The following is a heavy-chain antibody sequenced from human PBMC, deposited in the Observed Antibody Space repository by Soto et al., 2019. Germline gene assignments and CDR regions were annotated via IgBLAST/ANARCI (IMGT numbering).Heavy chain of an antibody. Sequence: GASVKVSCKASGYSFSSHYMHWVRQAPGQGLEWMGIINPSGGSTSYAQKFQGRVTMTRDTSTSTVYMELSSLRSEDTAVYYCARGHCTSTNCYHYYYGMDVWGQGTTVTVSS. CDR2: INPSGGST. CDR3: ARGHCTSTNCYHYYYGMDV. J-gene: IGHJ6*02. D-gene: IGHD2-2*01. V-gene: IGHV1-46*03. CDR1: GYSFSSHY.